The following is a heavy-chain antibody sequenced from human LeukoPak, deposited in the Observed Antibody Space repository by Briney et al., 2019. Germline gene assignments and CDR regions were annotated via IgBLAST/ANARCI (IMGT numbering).Heavy chain of an antibody. Sequence: ASVKVSCKPSGYTFTGYYMHWVRQAPGQGLEWMGRINPNSGGTNYAQKFQGRVTMTRDTSISTAYMELSRLRSDDTAVYYCARILLCSGGSCPSVGVDYWGQGTLVTVSS. CDR1: GYTFTGYY. CDR3: ARILLCSGGSCPSVGVDY. J-gene: IGHJ4*02. V-gene: IGHV1-2*06. D-gene: IGHD2-15*01. CDR2: INPNSGGT.